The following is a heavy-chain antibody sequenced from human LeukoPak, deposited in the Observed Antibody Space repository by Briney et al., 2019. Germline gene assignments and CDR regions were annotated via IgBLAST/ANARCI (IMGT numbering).Heavy chain of an antibody. CDR2: ISGSGGST. V-gene: IGHV3-23*01. CDR3: ASTLCSGDNCYFDYYYYMDV. J-gene: IGHJ6*03. Sequence: GGSLRLSCAASGFTFSSYTMNWVRQAPGRGLGWVSAISGSGGSTYYADSVKGRFTISRDNSKNTLYLQMNSLRAEDTAVYYCASTLCSGDNCYFDYYYYMDVWGKGTTVTISS. D-gene: IGHD2-15*01. CDR1: GFTFSSYT.